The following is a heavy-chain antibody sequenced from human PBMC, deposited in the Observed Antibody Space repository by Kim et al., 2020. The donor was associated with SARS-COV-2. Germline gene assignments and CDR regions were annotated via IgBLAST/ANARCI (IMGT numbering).Heavy chain of an antibody. Sequence: SETLSLICTVSGASISSDYWNWIRQPPGRGLQWVGRIFARGSAKYNPSLKSRVSMSIDTSNNRFSLNLRSVTAADTAVYYCARGLTYSRGFYATERFDS. CDR1: GASISSDY. D-gene: IGHD6-19*01. V-gene: IGHV4-4*07. J-gene: IGHJ4*01. CDR2: IFARGSA. CDR3: ARGLTYSRGFYATERFDS.